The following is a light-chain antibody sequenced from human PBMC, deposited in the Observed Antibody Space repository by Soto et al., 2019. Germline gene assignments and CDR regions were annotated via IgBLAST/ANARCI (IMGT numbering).Light chain of an antibody. CDR3: SSYAGRSSYV. Sequence: QSVLTQPASVSGSPGQSITIPCSGSSSTVGSYDLVSWYQHLPGKAPRLMIYEDSKRPSGVSDRFSGSKSGNTASLTISGLRAEDEADYYCSSYAGRSSYVFGTGTKLTVL. V-gene: IGLV2-23*01. CDR2: EDS. J-gene: IGLJ1*01. CDR1: SSTVGSYDL.